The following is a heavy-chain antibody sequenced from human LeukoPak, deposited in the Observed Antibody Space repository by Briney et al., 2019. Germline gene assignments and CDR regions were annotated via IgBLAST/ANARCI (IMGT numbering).Heavy chain of an antibody. CDR3: ATVRGGTSRDFDY. Sequence: VTPGGSLRLSCAAFGFTFRSSDMNWVRQAPGKGLEWVSSISRSGSIFYADSVTGRFTLSRDNAKNSLYLQMNSVRAEDMAVYHCATVRGGTSRDFDYWGQGTLVTVSS. J-gene: IGHJ4*02. CDR2: ISRSGSI. D-gene: IGHD3-10*01. CDR1: GFTFRSSD. V-gene: IGHV3-21*01.